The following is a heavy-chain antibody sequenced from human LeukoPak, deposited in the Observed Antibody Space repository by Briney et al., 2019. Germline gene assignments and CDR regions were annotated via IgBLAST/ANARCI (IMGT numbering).Heavy chain of an antibody. J-gene: IGHJ4*02. CDR3: ARGCGGACRGIDY. D-gene: IGHD2-21*02. CDR1: GFTFSGYV. Sequence: GGSLRLSCAASGFTFSGYVMHWVRQAPGKGLEYVSAITGNGGSTYYADSVKGRFTISRDNSKNTLYLQMASLRSEDMAVYYCARGCGGACRGIDYWGQGTLVTVSS. CDR2: ITGNGGST. V-gene: IGHV3-64*02.